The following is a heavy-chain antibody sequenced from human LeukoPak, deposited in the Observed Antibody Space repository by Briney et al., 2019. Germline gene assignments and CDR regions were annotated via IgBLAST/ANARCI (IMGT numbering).Heavy chain of an antibody. V-gene: IGHV4-59*01. J-gene: IGHJ4*02. CDR2: MYYSGST. CDR1: GGSIRSSN. Sequence: SETLSLTCTVSGGSIRSSNWTWIRQPPGKGLEWIGYMYYSGSTKYNPSLKSRVTMSVDTSQNQFSLKLSSVTAADTAVYHCARVSVSGYGYYYFDYWGQGTLVTVSS. D-gene: IGHD5-12*01. CDR3: ARVSVSGYGYYYFDY.